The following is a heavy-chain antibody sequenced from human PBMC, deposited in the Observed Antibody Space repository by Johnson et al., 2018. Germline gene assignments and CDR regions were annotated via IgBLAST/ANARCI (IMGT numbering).Heavy chain of an antibody. CDR2: INHSGST. V-gene: IGHV4-34*01. Sequence: QVQLQQWGAGLLKPSETLSLTCAVYGGSFSGYYWSWIRQPPGKGLEWIGEINHSGSTNYNPSLKSRVPISVDTSKNQFPLKLSSVTAADTAVYYCARGQYWISSSSDIPHYGMDVWGQGTTVTVSS. CDR3: ARGQYWISSSSDIPHYGMDV. D-gene: IGHD6-6*01. J-gene: IGHJ6*02. CDR1: GGSFSGYY.